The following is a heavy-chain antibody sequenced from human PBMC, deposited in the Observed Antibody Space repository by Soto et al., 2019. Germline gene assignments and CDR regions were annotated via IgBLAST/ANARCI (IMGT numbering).Heavy chain of an antibody. CDR1: GYTFTIYY. CDR3: ARGGRPADYYYYYGMDV. Sequence: ASVKVSCKAFGYTFTIYYIHWVRQAPGQGLELVGGINTSGGSPTSAQKFQDRVTMDRPTSTPTVYSELSSLSSEDMAVSECARGGRPADYYYYYGMDVWGHGTTVTVS. V-gene: IGHV1-46*01. D-gene: IGHD2-15*01. CDR2: INTSGGSP. J-gene: IGHJ6*02.